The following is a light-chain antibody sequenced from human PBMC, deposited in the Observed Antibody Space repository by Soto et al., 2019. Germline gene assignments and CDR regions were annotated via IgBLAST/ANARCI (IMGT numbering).Light chain of an antibody. CDR2: AAF. J-gene: IGKJ4*01. Sequence: DIQMTQSPSSLSASVGDRVTITCRASQSITSYLNWYQQKPGKAPKLLIFAAFSLQSGVPSRFSGSASGTDFTLTISSLQTEDFATYYCQQSYSTPLTFGGGTKVEIK. CDR3: QQSYSTPLT. V-gene: IGKV1-39*01. CDR1: QSITSY.